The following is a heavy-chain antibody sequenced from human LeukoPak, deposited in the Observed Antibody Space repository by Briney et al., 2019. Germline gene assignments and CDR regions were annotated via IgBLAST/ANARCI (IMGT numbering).Heavy chain of an antibody. CDR1: GGSISSYY. J-gene: IGHJ3*02. Sequence: SETLSLTCTVSGGSISSYYWSWIRQPAGKGLEWLGRIYTSGSTNYNPSLKSRVTMSVDTSKNQFSLKLSSVTAADTAVYYCARDGDSSGHDDFDIWGQGTMVTVSS. CDR3: ARDGDSSGHDDFDI. V-gene: IGHV4-4*07. D-gene: IGHD3-22*01. CDR2: IYTSGST.